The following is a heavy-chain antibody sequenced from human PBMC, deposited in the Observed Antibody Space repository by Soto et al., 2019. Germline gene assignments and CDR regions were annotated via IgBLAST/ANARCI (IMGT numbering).Heavy chain of an antibody. J-gene: IGHJ6*01. CDR1: GFTFTSSS. Sequence: SVKVSCKASGFTFTSSSVQWVRQARGQRLEWIGWIVVGSGNTNYAQKFQERVTITRDMSTSTAYMELSSLRSEDTAVYYCAADLYSSSWYRPYYGMDVWGQGTTVTVSS. V-gene: IGHV1-58*01. CDR3: AADLYSSSWYRPYYGMDV. D-gene: IGHD6-13*01. CDR2: IVVGSGNT.